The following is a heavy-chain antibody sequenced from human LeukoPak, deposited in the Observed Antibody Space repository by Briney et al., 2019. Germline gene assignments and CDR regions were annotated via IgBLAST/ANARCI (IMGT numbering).Heavy chain of an antibody. J-gene: IGHJ4*02. Sequence: SETLSLTCTVSGGSISSYYWSWIRQPPGKGLEWIGYIYYSGSTNYNPSLKSRVTISVDTSKNQFSLKLSSVTAADTAVYYCARGMGAPLGYWGQGTLVTVSS. D-gene: IGHD1-26*01. V-gene: IGHV4-59*01. CDR1: GGSISSYY. CDR2: IYYSGST. CDR3: ARGMGAPLGY.